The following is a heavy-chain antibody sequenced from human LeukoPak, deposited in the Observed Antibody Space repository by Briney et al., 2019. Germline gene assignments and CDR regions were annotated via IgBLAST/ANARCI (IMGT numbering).Heavy chain of an antibody. CDR3: ARVYYASWSGQPLSQHWLDP. D-gene: IGHD3-3*01. Sequence: GGSLRLSCAASGFTFSSYEMNWVRQAPGKVLEWVSYISSSSSTIYYADSVKGRFAISRDNAKNSLYLQMNGLRVEDTAIYYCARVYYASWSGQPLSQHWLDPWGQGTLVTVSS. V-gene: IGHV3-48*03. CDR2: ISSSSSTI. J-gene: IGHJ5*02. CDR1: GFTFSSYE.